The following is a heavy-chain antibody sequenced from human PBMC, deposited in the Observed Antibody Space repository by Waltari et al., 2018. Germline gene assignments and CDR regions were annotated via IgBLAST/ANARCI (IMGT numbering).Heavy chain of an antibody. J-gene: IGHJ3*02. CDR1: GLHLGSFG. CDR2: MNRDGSET. D-gene: IGHD6-13*01. V-gene: IGHV3-7*01. CDR3: ARLSSSWNEKGAFDI. Sequence: EVQLVESGGGLVQPGGSLRLSWGGAGLHLGSFGMSWVRQAPGKGLGWVANMNRDGSETYYVDSVKGRFTISRDNAKNSLYLEMNTLRVEDTAIYYCARLSSSWNEKGAFDIWGQGTMVTVSS.